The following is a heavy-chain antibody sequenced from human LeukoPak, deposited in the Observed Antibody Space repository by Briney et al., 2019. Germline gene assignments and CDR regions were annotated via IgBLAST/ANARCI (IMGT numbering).Heavy chain of an antibody. CDR1: GYTFTSYD. Sequence: ASVKVSCKASGYTFTSYDINWVRQATGQGLEWMGWMNPNSGNTGYAQKFQGRVTMTRNTSISTAYMELSSLRSEDTAVYYCARGLVVVPAAIEDAFDIWGQGTMVTVSS. CDR3: ARGLVVVPAAIEDAFDI. D-gene: IGHD2-2*01. V-gene: IGHV1-8*01. J-gene: IGHJ3*02. CDR2: MNPNSGNT.